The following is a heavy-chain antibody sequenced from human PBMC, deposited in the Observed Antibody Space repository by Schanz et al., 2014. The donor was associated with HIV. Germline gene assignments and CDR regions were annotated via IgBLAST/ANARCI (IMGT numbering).Heavy chain of an antibody. CDR3: ARDRTYDFWSGYLDT. V-gene: IGHV1-69*09. D-gene: IGHD3-3*01. J-gene: IGHJ5*01. CDR2: INPGSGET. CDR1: GGTFSSYA. Sequence: QVQLVQSGAEVKKPGSSVKVSCKASGGTFSSYAISWVRQAPGQGLEWLGIINPGSGETTFAQNFQGRVRLTRDTFANIVYMEVSSLRCEDTAVYFCARDRTYDFWSGYLDTWGQGTQVIVSS.